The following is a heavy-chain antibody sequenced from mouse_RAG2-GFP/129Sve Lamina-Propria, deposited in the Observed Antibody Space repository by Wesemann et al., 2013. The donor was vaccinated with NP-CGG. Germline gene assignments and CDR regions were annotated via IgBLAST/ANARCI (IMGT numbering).Heavy chain of an antibody. D-gene: IGHD1-1*01. CDR3: ARSYYDGSYFWYFDV. CDR2: IHPNSGST. V-gene: IGHV1-64*01. CDR1: GYTFTSYW. J-gene: IGHJ1*01. Sequence: QVQLQQPGAELVRPGTSVKLSCKASGYTFTSYWMHWVKQRPGQGLEWIGMIHPNSGSTNYNEKFKSKATLTVDKSSSTAYMQLSSLTSDDSAVYYCARSYYDGSYFWYFDVWGAGTTVTVSS.